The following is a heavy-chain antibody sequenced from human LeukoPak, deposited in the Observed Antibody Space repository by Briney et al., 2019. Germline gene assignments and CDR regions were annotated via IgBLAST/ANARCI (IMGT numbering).Heavy chain of an antibody. Sequence: GGSLRLSCAASGFTFSSYWMSWVRQAPGKGLEWVANIKQDGSEKYYVDSVKGRFTISRDNAKISLYLQMSSLRAEDTAVYYCARTRGYSYGTYFDYWGQGTLVTVSS. CDR1: GFTFSSYW. CDR2: IKQDGSEK. D-gene: IGHD5-18*01. J-gene: IGHJ4*02. CDR3: ARTRGYSYGTYFDY. V-gene: IGHV3-7*01.